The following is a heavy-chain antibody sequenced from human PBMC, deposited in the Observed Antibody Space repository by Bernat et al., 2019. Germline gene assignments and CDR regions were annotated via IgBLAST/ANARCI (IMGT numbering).Heavy chain of an antibody. D-gene: IGHD5-12*01. CDR1: GFTFSSYW. J-gene: IGHJ3*02. CDR3: AREMSGYVEGDAFDI. CDR2: RKQDGSEK. V-gene: IGHV3-7*03. Sequence: EVQLVESGGGLVQPGGSLRLACAASGFTFSSYWMTWVRQAPGKGLEWVANRKQDGSEKYYVDSIKGRFTMSRENAKNSLYLQMNSLRAEDTAVYYCAREMSGYVEGDAFDIWGQGTMVTVSS.